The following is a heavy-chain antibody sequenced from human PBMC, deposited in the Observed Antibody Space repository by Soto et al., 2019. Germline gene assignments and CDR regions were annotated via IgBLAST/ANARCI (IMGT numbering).Heavy chain of an antibody. J-gene: IGHJ5*02. D-gene: IGHD6-6*01. CDR3: ARRIAARSNWFDP. Sequence: SETLSLTCTVSGGSISSGGYYWSWIRQHPGKGLEWIGYIYYSGSTYYNPSLKSRVTISVDTSKNQFSLKLSSVTAADTAVYYCARRIAARSNWFDPWGQGTLVTVSS. CDR1: GGSISSGGYY. CDR2: IYYSGST. V-gene: IGHV4-31*03.